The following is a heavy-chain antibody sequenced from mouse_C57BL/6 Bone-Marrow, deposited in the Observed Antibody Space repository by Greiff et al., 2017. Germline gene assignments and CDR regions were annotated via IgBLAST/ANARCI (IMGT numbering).Heavy chain of an antibody. CDR3: SSSYYSDYVGATDY. Sequence: QVQLQQSGAALVRPGTSVQVSCKASGYAFTNYLIEWVKQRPGQGLAWIGVINPGRGGANYNEKFKGKATLTADKSSSTAYMQLSLLTCVDCAVYVCSSSYYSDYVGATDYWGQGTSVSGSS. D-gene: IGHD2-5*01. J-gene: IGHJ4*01. CDR1: GYAFTNYL. V-gene: IGHV1-54*01. CDR2: INPGRGGA.